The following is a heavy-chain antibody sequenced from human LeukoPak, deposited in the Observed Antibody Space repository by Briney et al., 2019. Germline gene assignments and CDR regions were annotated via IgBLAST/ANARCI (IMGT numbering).Heavy chain of an antibody. Sequence: GGSLRLSCAASGSTFSSYAMSWVRQAPGKGLEWVSAISGSGGSTYYADSVKGRFTISRGNSKNTLYLRMNSLRAEDTAVYYCAKGPIAVALSHFDYWGQGTLVTVSS. V-gene: IGHV3-23*01. CDR2: ISGSGGST. J-gene: IGHJ4*02. D-gene: IGHD6-19*01. CDR3: AKGPIAVALSHFDY. CDR1: GSTFSSYA.